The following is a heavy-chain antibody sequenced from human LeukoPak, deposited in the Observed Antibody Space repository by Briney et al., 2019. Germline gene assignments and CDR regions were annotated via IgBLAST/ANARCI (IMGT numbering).Heavy chain of an antibody. D-gene: IGHD6-19*01. CDR3: ARRSGASGWYFDY. CDR1: GGSISSGGYY. J-gene: IGHJ4*02. V-gene: IGHV4-31*03. CDR2: IYYSGST. Sequence: PSETLSLTCTVSGGSISSGGYYWSWIRQHPGKGLEWIVYIYYSGSTYYNPSLKSRLTISVDTSKNQFSLKLSSVTAADTAVYYCARRSGASGWYFDYWGQGTLVTVSS.